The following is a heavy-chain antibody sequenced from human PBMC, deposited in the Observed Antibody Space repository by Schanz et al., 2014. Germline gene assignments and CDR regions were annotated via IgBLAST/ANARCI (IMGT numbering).Heavy chain of an antibody. J-gene: IGHJ4*02. Sequence: EGQLAESGGGLVQPGGSLRLSCAVSGFTVSSNHMSWVRQAPGKGLEWVSSISSSSSYIHYADSVKGRFTISRDNSKNTLYLQMNSLRAEDTAVYYCAKDLLYGAPMPLNHLDYWGQGTLVTVSS. CDR2: ISSSSSYI. D-gene: IGHD2-2*01. CDR3: AKDLLYGAPMPLNHLDY. CDR1: GFTVSSNH. V-gene: IGHV3-21*04.